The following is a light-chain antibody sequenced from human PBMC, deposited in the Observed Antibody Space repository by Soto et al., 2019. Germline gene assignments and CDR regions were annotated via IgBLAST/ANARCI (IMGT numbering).Light chain of an antibody. CDR1: QTISNY. Sequence: DLQMTQSPSSLSASVGDRVTITCRTSQTISNYLNWYQQKPGKAPKLLIYTTSNLQSGVPSRFSGSGSGTDFTLTISSLQPEDFATYYCQQSFSSPRTFGQATKVEIK. CDR2: TTS. CDR3: QQSFSSPRT. V-gene: IGKV1-39*01. J-gene: IGKJ1*01.